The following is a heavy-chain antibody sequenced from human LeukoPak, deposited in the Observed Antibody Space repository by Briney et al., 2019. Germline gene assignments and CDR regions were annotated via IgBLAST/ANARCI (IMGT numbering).Heavy chain of an antibody. D-gene: IGHD4-17*01. Sequence: SETLSLTCTVSGGSISSYYWSWIRQPSGKGLEWIGYIYYSVSTNYNPSLKSRVTISVDTSKNQFSLKLSSVTAADTAVYYCASLSLLYGDYEDYWGQGTLVTVSS. CDR2: IYYSVST. J-gene: IGHJ4*02. CDR1: GGSISSYY. V-gene: IGHV4-59*08. CDR3: ASLSLLYGDYEDY.